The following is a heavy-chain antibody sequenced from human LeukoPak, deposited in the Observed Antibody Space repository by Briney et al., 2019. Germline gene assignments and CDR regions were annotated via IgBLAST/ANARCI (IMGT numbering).Heavy chain of an antibody. D-gene: IGHD3-3*01. Sequence: ASVKVSCKASGGTFSSYAISWVRQAPGQGLEWMGWMNPNSGNTGYAQKFQGRVTMTRNTSISTAYMELSSLRSEDTAVYYCARGRGGRSITIFGVVRGGYGMDVWGQGTTVTVSS. CDR1: GGTFSSYA. J-gene: IGHJ6*02. V-gene: IGHV1-8*02. CDR3: ARGRGGRSITIFGVVRGGYGMDV. CDR2: MNPNSGNT.